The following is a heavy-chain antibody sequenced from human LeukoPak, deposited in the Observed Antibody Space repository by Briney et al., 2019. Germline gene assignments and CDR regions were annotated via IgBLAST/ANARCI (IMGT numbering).Heavy chain of an antibody. CDR2: ISYDGSNK. CDR1: GLTFSSYG. J-gene: IGHJ4*02. V-gene: IGHV3-30*18. D-gene: IGHD5-18*01. Sequence: PGGSLRLSCAASGLTFSSYGMHWVRQAPGKGLEWVAVISYDGSNKYYADSVKGRFTISRDNSKNTLYLQMNSLRAEDTAVYYCAKDTYSGYSFDYWGQGTLVTVSS. CDR3: AKDTYSGYSFDY.